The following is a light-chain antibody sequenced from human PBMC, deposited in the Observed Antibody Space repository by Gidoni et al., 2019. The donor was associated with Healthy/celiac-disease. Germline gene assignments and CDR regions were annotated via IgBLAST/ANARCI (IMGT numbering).Light chain of an antibody. J-gene: IGKJ1*01. CDR1: QGMSSY. V-gene: IGKV1-8*01. CDR2: AAS. CDR3: QQYYSYPRT. Sequence: AIRMTQSPTSISASTGDRVTITCRARQGMSSYLAWYQQKPGKAPKLLIYAASTLQSGVPSRFSGSGSGTDFTLTISCLQSEDFATYYCQQYYSYPRTFGQGTKVEIK.